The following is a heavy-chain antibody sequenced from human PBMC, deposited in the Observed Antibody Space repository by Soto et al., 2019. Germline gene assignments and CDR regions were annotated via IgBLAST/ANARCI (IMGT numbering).Heavy chain of an antibody. CDR3: GRVVEGATRHTDFDS. Sequence: KTSETLSLTCAVSGVSIHNSHSFWGWIRQPPGKGLEFIGSVYYSGGANYNPSLKSRVTVSIDTSNNQFSLRVNSVTAADTAVYYCGRVVEGATRHTDFDSWGQGILVTV. J-gene: IGHJ5*01. V-gene: IGHV4-39*01. D-gene: IGHD2-15*01. CDR1: GVSIHNSHSF. CDR2: VYYSGGA.